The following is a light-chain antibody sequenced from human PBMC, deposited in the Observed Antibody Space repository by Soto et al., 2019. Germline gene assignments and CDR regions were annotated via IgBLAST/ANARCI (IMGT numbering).Light chain of an antibody. CDR3: QSYDSSLSGYVV. Sequence: QAVVTQSPSVSGAPGQRVTLPCTGSSSNIGAGFDVHWYQQLPGTAPKLLIYSNVNRPSGVPDRFSGSKSGTSASLAITGLQAEDEADYYCQSYDSSLSGYVVFGGGTKLTVL. CDR2: SNV. V-gene: IGLV1-40*01. J-gene: IGLJ2*01. CDR1: SSNIGAGFD.